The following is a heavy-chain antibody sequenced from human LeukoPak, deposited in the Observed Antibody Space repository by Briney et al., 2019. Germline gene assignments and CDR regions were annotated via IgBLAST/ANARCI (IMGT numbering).Heavy chain of an antibody. CDR1: GFTFSGYA. V-gene: IGHV3-23*01. CDR3: GKETKGSNTFMTLDV. Sequence: PGGSQTLPCAASGFTFSGYAMSWVRQAPGKGLHWVSAINRRNTYYVNSVKGRFTISRDNSKNTLYLQMNSLRAEDTAIYYCGKETKGSNTFMTLDVWGKGTTVTVSS. CDR2: INRRNT. D-gene: IGHD6-13*01. J-gene: IGHJ6*04.